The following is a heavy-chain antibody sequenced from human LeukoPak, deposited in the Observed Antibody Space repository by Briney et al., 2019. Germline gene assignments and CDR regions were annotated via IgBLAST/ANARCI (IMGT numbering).Heavy chain of an antibody. CDR1: GGSISSYY. Sequence: SETLSLTCTVSGGSISSYYWSWIRQSPGKGLEWIGYIYYSGSTNYNPSLKSRVTISVDTSKNQFSLKLNSVTAADTAAYYCARGGEWLTTIDYWGQGTLVTVSS. J-gene: IGHJ4*02. CDR3: ARGGEWLTTIDY. D-gene: IGHD3-3*01. CDR2: IYYSGST. V-gene: IGHV4-59*01.